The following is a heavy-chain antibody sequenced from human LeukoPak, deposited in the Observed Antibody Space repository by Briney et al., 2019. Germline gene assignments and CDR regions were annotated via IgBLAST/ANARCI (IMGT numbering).Heavy chain of an antibody. V-gene: IGHV4-34*01. CDR2: INHSGST. D-gene: IGHD3-22*01. CDR3: ARAKSGYYFSGLFDY. Sequence: SETLSLTCAVYGGSFSGYYWSWIRQPPGKGLEWIGEINHSGSTNYNPSLKSRVTISVDTPKNHFSLKLSSVTAADTAVYYCARAKSGYYFSGLFDYWGQGTLVTVSS. CDR1: GGSFSGYY. J-gene: IGHJ4*02.